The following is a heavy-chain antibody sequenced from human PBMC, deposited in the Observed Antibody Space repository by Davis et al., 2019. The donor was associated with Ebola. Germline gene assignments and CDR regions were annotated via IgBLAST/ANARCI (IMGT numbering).Heavy chain of an antibody. D-gene: IGHD2-21*01. CDR3: ADFSI. Sequence: MPSETLSLTCTVSGGSISINRWWSWVRQPPGKGLEWIGEIHHSGGTNYNPSLKSRVTMSVDKSKNQFSLRLRSVTAADTAVYYCADFSIWGQGTLVTVSS. J-gene: IGHJ4*02. CDR1: GGSISINRW. V-gene: IGHV4-4*02. CDR2: IHHSGGT.